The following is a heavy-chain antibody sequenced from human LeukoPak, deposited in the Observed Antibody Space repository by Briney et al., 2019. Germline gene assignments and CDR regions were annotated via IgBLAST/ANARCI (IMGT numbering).Heavy chain of an antibody. V-gene: IGHV4-39*07. Sequence: SETLSLTCTVSGGSISSSSYYWGWIRQPPGKGLEWIGSIYYSGSTYYNPSLKSRVTISVDTSKSQFSLKLSSVTAADTAVYYCARGVWFGESFYAFDIWGQGTMVTVSS. J-gene: IGHJ3*02. CDR1: GGSISSSSYY. D-gene: IGHD3-10*01. CDR3: ARGVWFGESFYAFDI. CDR2: IYYSGST.